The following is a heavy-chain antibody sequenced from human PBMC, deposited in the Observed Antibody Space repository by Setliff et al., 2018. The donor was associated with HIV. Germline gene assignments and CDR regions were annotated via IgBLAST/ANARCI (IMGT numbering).Heavy chain of an antibody. CDR1: GYSIRRDYY. J-gene: IGHJ4*02. CDR2: IHYSGST. D-gene: IGHD3-10*01. CDR3: ARRGDGYILDY. Sequence: SETLSLTCAVSGYSIRRDYYWGWIRQPPGKGLQWIGSIHYSGSTYYQPSLRSRVSISVDTAKNQFSLNLKSVTAADTAVYYCARRGDGYILDYWGRGTLVTVSS. V-gene: IGHV4-38-2*01.